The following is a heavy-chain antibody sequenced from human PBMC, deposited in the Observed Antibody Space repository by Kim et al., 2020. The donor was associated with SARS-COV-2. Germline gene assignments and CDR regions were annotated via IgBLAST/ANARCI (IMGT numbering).Heavy chain of an antibody. CDR2: ITYDGSNK. CDR1: GFTFSSYD. D-gene: IGHD3-9*01. Sequence: GGSLRLSCAASGFTFSSYDMHWVRQAPGKGLEWVAFITYDGSNKYYADSVKGRFTISRDNSKNTLYLQMNSLRAEDTAVYYCARDARYFGWDVMDVGAQGTTVTLS. J-gene: IGHJ6*02. V-gene: IGHV3-33*05. CDR3: ARDARYFGWDVMDV.